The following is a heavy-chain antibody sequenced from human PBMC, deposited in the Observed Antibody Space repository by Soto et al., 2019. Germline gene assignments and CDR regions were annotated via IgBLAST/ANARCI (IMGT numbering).Heavy chain of an antibody. Sequence: RESLKISCKGSGYTFTRHWITWVRQMPGKGLEWMGIVYPGDSDTTYSPSFQGQVTISVDKSINTAYLQWSTLTASDTAMYYCARGGSSDSSNYLNWFDPWGQGTLVTVSS. CDR3: ARGGSSDSSNYLNWFDP. CDR2: VYPGDSDT. V-gene: IGHV5-51*01. CDR1: GYTFTRHW. J-gene: IGHJ5*02. D-gene: IGHD3-22*01.